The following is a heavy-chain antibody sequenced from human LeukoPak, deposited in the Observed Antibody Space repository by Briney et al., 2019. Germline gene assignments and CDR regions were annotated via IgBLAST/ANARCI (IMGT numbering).Heavy chain of an antibody. J-gene: IGHJ6*03. Sequence: SETLSLTCTVSGGSISSGSYYWSWIRQPAGKGLEWIGRIYTSGSTNYDPSLKSRVTISVDTSKNQFSLKLSSVTAADTAVYYCTRGSIAYYYMDVWGKGTTVTISS. V-gene: IGHV4-61*02. D-gene: IGHD3-22*01. CDR2: IYTSGST. CDR1: GGSISSGSYY. CDR3: TRGSIAYYYMDV.